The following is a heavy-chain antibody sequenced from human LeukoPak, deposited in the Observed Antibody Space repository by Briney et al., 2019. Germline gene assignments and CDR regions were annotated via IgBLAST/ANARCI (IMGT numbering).Heavy chain of an antibody. V-gene: IGHV5-51*01. Sequence: GESLKISCKGSGYSFTSYWTGWVRQMPGKGLEWMGIIYPGDSDTRYSPSFQGQVTISADKSISTAYLQWSSLKASDTAMYYCARGPYCSGGSCYPHFDYWGQGTLVTVSS. D-gene: IGHD2-15*01. J-gene: IGHJ4*02. CDR3: ARGPYCSGGSCYPHFDY. CDR1: GYSFTSYW. CDR2: IYPGDSDT.